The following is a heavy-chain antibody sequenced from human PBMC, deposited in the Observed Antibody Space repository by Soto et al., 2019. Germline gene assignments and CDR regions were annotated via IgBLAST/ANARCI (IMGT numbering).Heavy chain of an antibody. CDR1: GYTFSGHY. J-gene: IGHJ1*01. V-gene: IGHV1-2*02. Sequence: ASVKVSCKASGYTFSGHYIHWVRQAPLQVLEWMVCINPNSGGTNYAQKFQGRVTMTRDTSISTAYMQLSRLRSDDTAVYYCAKDIGPKVTPGEFFQDWGQGTLVTVSS. CDR3: AKDIGPKVTPGEFFQD. D-gene: IGHD4-17*01. CDR2: INPNSGGT.